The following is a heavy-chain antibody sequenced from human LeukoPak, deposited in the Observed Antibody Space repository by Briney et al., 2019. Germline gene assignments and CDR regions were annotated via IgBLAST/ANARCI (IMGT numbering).Heavy chain of an antibody. V-gene: IGHV4-38-2*02. CDR1: GYSVSNGYY. CDR2: IYHSGST. CDR3: ARELTFYYYDTSAYFDY. D-gene: IGHD3-22*01. J-gene: IGHJ4*02. Sequence: SETLSLTCTVSGYSVSNGYYWGWTRPPPGKGLEWIGSIYHSGSTYYNPSLKSRVTISLDTSRNQFSLKLSSVTAADTAVYYCARELTFYYYDTSAYFDYWGQGTLVTVSS.